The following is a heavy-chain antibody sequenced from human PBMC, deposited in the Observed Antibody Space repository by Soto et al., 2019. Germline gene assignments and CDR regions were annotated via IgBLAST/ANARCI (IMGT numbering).Heavy chain of an antibody. Sequence: GGSLRLSCGASGFSFISYSMNWVRQAPGKGLEWVSFISSSSRTIYYADSVKGRFTISRDNAKNSLYLQMNSLRDKDTAVYYCSRDQYWSNGNYYYYGMDVWGQGTTVTVSS. D-gene: IGHD2-8*01. CDR3: SRDQYWSNGNYYYYGMDV. CDR1: GFSFISYS. V-gene: IGHV3-48*02. CDR2: ISSSSRTI. J-gene: IGHJ6*02.